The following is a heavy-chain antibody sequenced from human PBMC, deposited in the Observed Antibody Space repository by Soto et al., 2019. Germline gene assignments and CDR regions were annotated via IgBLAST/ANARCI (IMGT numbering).Heavy chain of an antibody. V-gene: IGHV3-23*01. CDR1: GFTFSNYA. CDR2: ISGSGDTT. D-gene: IGHD5-12*01. Sequence: VGSLRLSCAASGFTFSNYAMTWVRQAPGRGLEWVSAISGSGDTTYYADSVKGRFTISRDNSKNTLYLQMNSLRAEDTAVYYCAKVKTWTYLDYWGQGTLVTVSS. J-gene: IGHJ4*02. CDR3: AKVKTWTYLDY.